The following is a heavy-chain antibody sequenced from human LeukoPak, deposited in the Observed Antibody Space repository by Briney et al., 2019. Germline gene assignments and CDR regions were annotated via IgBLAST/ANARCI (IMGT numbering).Heavy chain of an antibody. CDR3: ARIPTPALVATISFDP. J-gene: IGHJ5*02. CDR2: ISAYNGNT. Sequence: ASVKVSCKASGYTFTSYGISWVRQAPGQGLEWMGWISAYNGNTKYAQELQGRVTMTTDTSTSTAYMELKSLRSDDTAVYYCARIPTPALVATISFDPWGQGTLVTVSS. D-gene: IGHD5-12*01. V-gene: IGHV1-18*01. CDR1: GYTFTSYG.